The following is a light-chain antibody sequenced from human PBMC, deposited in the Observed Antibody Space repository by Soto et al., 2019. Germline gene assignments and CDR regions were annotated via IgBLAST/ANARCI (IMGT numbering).Light chain of an antibody. V-gene: IGKV3-15*01. Sequence: EIVRPPSLATPSLSPGDRPPLSGSASQSVSSNLAWYQPKPGPAPRLLIYGASTRATGIQARFSGSGSGTEFTLTISSLKSEDFAVYYSKQYNNWSLFGQGTRLEIK. J-gene: IGKJ5*01. CDR2: GAS. CDR3: KQYNNWSL. CDR1: QSVSSN.